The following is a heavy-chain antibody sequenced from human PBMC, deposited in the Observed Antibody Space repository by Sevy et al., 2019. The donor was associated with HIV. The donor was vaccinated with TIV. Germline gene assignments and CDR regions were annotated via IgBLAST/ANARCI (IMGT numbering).Heavy chain of an antibody. CDR2: MNPNSGNT. D-gene: IGHD6-19*01. Sequence: ASVKVSCKASGYTFTSYDINWVRQATGQGLEWMGWMNPNSGNTGYAQKFQGRVTMTRNTSISTAYMEVSSLRSEDTAVYYCARVGDGWLVYYFDYWGQGTLVTVSS. CDR3: ARVGDGWLVYYFDY. CDR1: GYTFTSYD. V-gene: IGHV1-8*01. J-gene: IGHJ4*02.